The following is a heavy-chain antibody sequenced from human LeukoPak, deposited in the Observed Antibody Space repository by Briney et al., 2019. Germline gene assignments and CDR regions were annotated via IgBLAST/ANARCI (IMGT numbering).Heavy chain of an antibody. Sequence: ASVTVSCKASGYTFTSYDINWVRQAAGQGPEWMGWMNPNSGNTGYAQKFQGRVTMTRSTSISTAYMDLSSLRSEDTAVYYCARGTRDCSSSSCYNYWGQGTLVTVSS. D-gene: IGHD2-2*02. CDR1: GYTFTSYD. V-gene: IGHV1-8*01. CDR2: MNPNSGNT. J-gene: IGHJ4*02. CDR3: ARGTRDCSSSSCYNY.